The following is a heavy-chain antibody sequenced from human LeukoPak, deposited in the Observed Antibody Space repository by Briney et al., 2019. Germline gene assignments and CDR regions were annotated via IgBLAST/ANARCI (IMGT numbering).Heavy chain of an antibody. CDR1: GFTFSSYA. Sequence: PGGSLRLSCAASGFTFSSYAMSWVRRAPGKGLEWVSSISASGGGTYYADSVKGRFAISRDNSKNTLFLQLSSLRADDTAVYHCAKERDGDYVRYTHYWGQGTLVTVSS. J-gene: IGHJ4*02. CDR2: ISASGGGT. V-gene: IGHV3-23*01. CDR3: AKERDGDYVRYTHY. D-gene: IGHD4-17*01.